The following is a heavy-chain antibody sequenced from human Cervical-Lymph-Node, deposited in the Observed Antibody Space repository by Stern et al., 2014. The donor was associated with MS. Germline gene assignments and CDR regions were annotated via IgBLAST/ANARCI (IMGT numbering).Heavy chain of an antibody. V-gene: IGHV4-31*03. D-gene: IGHD3-16*01. CDR3: ARSDRLWGSFDY. CDR2: IHHSGST. J-gene: IGHJ4*02. CDR1: GGSISSTGYY. Sequence: QVQLQESGPGLVKPSQTLSLTCTVSGGSISSTGYYWSWIRQHPGKGLEWIGYIHHSGSTYYNPSLKSRATISVDTSKNQFSLNLTSVTAADTALYYCARSDRLWGSFDYWGQGTRVTVSS.